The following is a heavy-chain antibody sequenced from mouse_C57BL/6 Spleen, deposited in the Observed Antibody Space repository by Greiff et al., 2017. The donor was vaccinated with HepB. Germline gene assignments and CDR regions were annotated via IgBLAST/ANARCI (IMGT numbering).Heavy chain of an antibody. CDR2: IYPGSGST. D-gene: IGHD2-4*01. CDR3: ARFYDYDVRDFDV. J-gene: IGHJ1*03. Sequence: QVQLQQPGAELVKPGASVKMSCKASGYTFTSYWITWVKQRPGQGLEWIGDIYPGSGSTNYNEKFKSKATLTVDTSSSTAYMQLSSLTSEDSAVYYCARFYDYDVRDFDVWGTGTTVTVSS. V-gene: IGHV1-55*01. CDR1: GYTFTSYW.